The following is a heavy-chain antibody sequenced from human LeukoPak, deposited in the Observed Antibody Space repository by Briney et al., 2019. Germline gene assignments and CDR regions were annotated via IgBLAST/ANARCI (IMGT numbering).Heavy chain of an antibody. J-gene: IGHJ4*02. D-gene: IGHD5-18*01. CDR2: INHSGST. CDR1: GGSFSGYY. CDR3: ARGRRGYTLRY. V-gene: IGHV4-34*01. Sequence: SETLSLTCAAYGGSFSGYYWSWIRQPPGKGLEWIGEINHSGSTNYNPSLKSRVTISVDTSKNQFSLKLSSVTAADTAVYYCARGRRGYTLRYWGQGTLVTVSS.